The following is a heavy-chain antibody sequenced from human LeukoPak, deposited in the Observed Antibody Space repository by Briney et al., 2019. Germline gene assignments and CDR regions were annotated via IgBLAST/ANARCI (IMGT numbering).Heavy chain of an antibody. J-gene: IGHJ3*02. D-gene: IGHD3-22*01. CDR1: GFTFDDYA. CDR2: IRWDGGTI. Sequence: GRSLRLSCAGSGFTFDDYAMHWVRQAPGKGLEWVSGIRWDGGTIGYADSVKGRFTISRDNAKNSLYLQMNRLRAEDTAMYYCAKILSSGYNDDFDIWGQGTMVSVSS. CDR3: AKILSSGYNDDFDI. V-gene: IGHV3-9*01.